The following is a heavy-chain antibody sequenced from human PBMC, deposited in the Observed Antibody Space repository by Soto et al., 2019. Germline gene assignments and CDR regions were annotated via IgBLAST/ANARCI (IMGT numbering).Heavy chain of an antibody. Sequence: ASVEVSCKASGYTFASYDINWVRQATGQGLEWMGWMNPNSGNTGYAQKFQGRVTMTRNTSISTAYMELSSLRSEDTAVYHCARGVSSSWYRYYYYYMDVWGKGTTVTVSS. CDR3: ARGVSSSWYRYYYYYMDV. V-gene: IGHV1-8*01. D-gene: IGHD6-13*01. CDR2: MNPNSGNT. J-gene: IGHJ6*03. CDR1: GYTFASYD.